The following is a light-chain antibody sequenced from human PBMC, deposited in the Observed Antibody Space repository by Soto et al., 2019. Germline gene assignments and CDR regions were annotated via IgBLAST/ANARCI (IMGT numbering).Light chain of an antibody. Sequence: EIVLKQSPGTLSLSPGERATLSCRASQSVSSSYLAWYQQKPGQAPRLLIWGVSNRATGIPGRFSGSGSGTDFTLTISSLEPEDFAVYYCQQRSNWPLTFGGGTKVDIK. CDR2: GVS. CDR1: QSVSSSY. CDR3: QQRSNWPLT. V-gene: IGKV3D-20*02. J-gene: IGKJ4*01.